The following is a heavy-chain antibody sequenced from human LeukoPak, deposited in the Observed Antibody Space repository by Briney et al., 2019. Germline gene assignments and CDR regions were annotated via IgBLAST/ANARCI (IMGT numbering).Heavy chain of an antibody. J-gene: IGHJ5*02. D-gene: IGHD3-22*01. CDR3: ARVASYYDSSGVVWFDP. V-gene: IGHV1-2*06. CDR2: INPNSGGT. Sequence: GASVKVSCKASGYTFTGYYMHWVRQAPGQGLEWMGRINPNSGGTNYAQKFQGRVTMTRDTSISTAYMELSRLRSDDTAVYYCARVASYYDSSGVVWFDPWGQGTLVTVSS. CDR1: GYTFTGYY.